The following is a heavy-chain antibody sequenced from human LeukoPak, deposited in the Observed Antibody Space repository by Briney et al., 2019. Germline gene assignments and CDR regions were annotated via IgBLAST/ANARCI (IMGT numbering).Heavy chain of an antibody. CDR2: INPSGGST. J-gene: IGHJ4*02. Sequence: ASVKVSFKASGYTFTSYYMHWVRPAPGQGLEWMGIINPSGGSTSYAQKFQGRVTMTRDTSTSTVYMELSSLRSEDTAVYYCARAKGPYYGSGSLGDWGQGTLVTVSS. CDR3: ARAKGPYYGSGSLGD. D-gene: IGHD3-10*01. V-gene: IGHV1-46*01. CDR1: GYTFTSYY.